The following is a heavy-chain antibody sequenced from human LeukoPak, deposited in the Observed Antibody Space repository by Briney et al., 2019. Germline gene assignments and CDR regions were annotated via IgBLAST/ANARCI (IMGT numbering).Heavy chain of an antibody. J-gene: IGHJ4*02. D-gene: IGHD3-10*01. V-gene: IGHV3-20*04. CDR2: INWNGGST. CDR1: GFTFDDYG. CDR3: AKNYYGSGSYYRDYYFDY. Sequence: PGGSLRLSCAASGFTFDDYGMSWVRQAPGKGLEWVSGINWNGGSTGYADSVKGRFTISRDNAKNSLYLQMNSLRAEDTALYYCAKNYYGSGSYYRDYYFDYWGQGTLVTVSS.